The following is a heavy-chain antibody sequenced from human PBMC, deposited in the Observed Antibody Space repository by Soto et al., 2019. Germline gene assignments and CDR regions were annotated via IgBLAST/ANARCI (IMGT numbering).Heavy chain of an antibody. CDR1: GFTFGSYW. V-gene: IGHV3-74*01. CDR3: ARGRSYGMDV. Sequence: EVQLVESGGGLVQPGGSLRVSCAASGFTFGSYWMNWVRQAPGKGLVWVSRIDSDGSSTNYADSLKGRFTTSRDNAKNTLYLQMRGLSVVDTAVYYCARGRSYGMDVWGQGTTVTVSS. CDR2: IDSDGSST. J-gene: IGHJ6*02.